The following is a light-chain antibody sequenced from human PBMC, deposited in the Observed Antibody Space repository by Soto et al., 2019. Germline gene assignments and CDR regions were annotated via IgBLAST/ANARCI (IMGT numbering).Light chain of an antibody. CDR1: QDISNY. V-gene: IGKV4-1*01. J-gene: IGKJ1*01. CDR2: WAS. CDR3: QQYYSTPPT. Sequence: DIQMTQSPSDMSASVGDRVTITCQASQDISNYLAWYQQKPGQPPKLLIYWASTRESGVPDRFSGSGSGTDFTLTISSLQAEDVAVYYCQQYYSTPPTFGQGTKVDIK.